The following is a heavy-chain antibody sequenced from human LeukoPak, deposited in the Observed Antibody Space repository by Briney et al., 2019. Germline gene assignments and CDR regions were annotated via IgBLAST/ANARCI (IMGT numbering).Heavy chain of an antibody. CDR3: ARTTGEPDY. CDR2: ISYDGSNK. CDR1: GFTFSSYA. Sequence: GGSLRLSCAASGFTFSSYAMHWVRQAPGKGLEWVAVISYDGSNKYYADSVKGRFTISRDNSKNTLYLQMNSLRAEDTAVYYCARTTGEPDYWGQGTLVTVS. D-gene: IGHD7-27*01. J-gene: IGHJ4*02. V-gene: IGHV3-30-3*01.